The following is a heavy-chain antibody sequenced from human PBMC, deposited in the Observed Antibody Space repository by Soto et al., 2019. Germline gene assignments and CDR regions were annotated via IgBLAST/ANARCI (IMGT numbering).Heavy chain of an antibody. D-gene: IGHD3-10*01. CDR3: ARGGADYYGSGSYYTPTDV. J-gene: IGHJ6*02. CDR1: GGSISSGGYY. V-gene: IGHV4-31*03. Sequence: SETLSLTCTVSGGSISSGGYYWSWIRQHPGKGMEWIEYIYYSGSTYYNPSLKSRVTISVDTSKNQFSLKLSSVTAADTAVYYCARGGADYYGSGSYYTPTDVWGQGTTVTVSS. CDR2: IYYSGST.